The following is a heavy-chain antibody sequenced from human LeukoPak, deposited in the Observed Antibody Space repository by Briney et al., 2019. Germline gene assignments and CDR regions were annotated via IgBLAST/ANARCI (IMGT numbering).Heavy chain of an antibody. Sequence: GGSLRLSCSASGFVFSIYTMYWVRQAPGKGPEYVSTISGSGNGGSMYYADSVKGRFTISRDDSKSIVYLQMNGLRSEDTAVYYCVKDFGRVRGTPDSWGQGTLVTVSS. CDR1: GFVFSIYT. V-gene: IGHV3-64D*06. CDR2: ISGSGNGGSM. J-gene: IGHJ4*02. D-gene: IGHD2/OR15-2a*01. CDR3: VKDFGRVRGTPDS.